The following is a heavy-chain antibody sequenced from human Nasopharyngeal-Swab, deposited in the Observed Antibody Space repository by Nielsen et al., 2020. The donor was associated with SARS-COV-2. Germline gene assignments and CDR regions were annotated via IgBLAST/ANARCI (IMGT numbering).Heavy chain of an antibody. D-gene: IGHD3-22*01. J-gene: IGHJ4*02. V-gene: IGHV1-8*03. CDR3: ARGRKHDHYYDSSGYTDY. CDR1: GYTFTSYD. CDR2: MNPNSGKT. Sequence: ASVQVSCKASGYTFTSYDINWLRQAPAQGLEWMGWMNPNSGKTGYAQKFQGRVTITRNTSISTAYMELSSLRSEDTAVYYCARGRKHDHYYDSSGYTDYWGQGTLVTVSS.